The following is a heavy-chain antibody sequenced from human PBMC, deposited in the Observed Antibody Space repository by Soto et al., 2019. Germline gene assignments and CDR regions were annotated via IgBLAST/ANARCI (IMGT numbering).Heavy chain of an antibody. CDR2: IRSKADGGTT. D-gene: IGHD5-18*01. Sequence: IRQKTGKGLEWVGRIRSKADGGTTDYSAPGKGRFTISRDDSKDTLYLQMNSLKDEDTAVYYCCPSRYRHGFGYWGPGPLVTVYS. J-gene: IGHJ4*02. CDR3: CPSRYRHGFGY. V-gene: IGHV3-15*07.